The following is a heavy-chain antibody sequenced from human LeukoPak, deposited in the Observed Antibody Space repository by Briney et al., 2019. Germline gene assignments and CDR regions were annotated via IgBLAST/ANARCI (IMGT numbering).Heavy chain of an antibody. CDR1: GVSISSHY. Sequence: PSGTLSLTCAVSGVSISSHYWSWVRQPPGKGLEWIGYIHYSGRTNYNPSLKSQLTMSVDSSKNQFSLKLNSVTAADTAVYYCAGSTSSWQFEYWGQGTLVTVSS. CDR3: AGSTSSWQFEY. CDR2: IHYSGRT. V-gene: IGHV4-59*11. J-gene: IGHJ4*02. D-gene: IGHD6-13*01.